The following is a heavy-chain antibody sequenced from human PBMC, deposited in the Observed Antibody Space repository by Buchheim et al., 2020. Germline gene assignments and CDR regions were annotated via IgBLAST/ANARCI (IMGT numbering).Heavy chain of an antibody. V-gene: IGHV3-15*01. CDR1: GFTFSNAW. Sequence: EVQVVESGGGLIKPGGSLRLSCAASGFTFSNAWMSWVRQAPGKGREWVGRIKRKTDVGTIDYAAPVKGRLTISRVDSKNRVYLQMNSLKTEDTAFYYCTTTGEDPDHWGQGTL. J-gene: IGHJ4*02. CDR2: IKRKTDVGTI. D-gene: IGHD3-16*01. CDR3: TTTGEDPDH.